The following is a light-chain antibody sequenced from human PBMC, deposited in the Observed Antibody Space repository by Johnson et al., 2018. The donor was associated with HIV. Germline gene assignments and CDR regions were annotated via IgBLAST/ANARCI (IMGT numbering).Light chain of an antibody. V-gene: IGLV1-51*02. J-gene: IGLJ1*01. CDR1: SSHLGNNY. CDR2: ENN. Sequence: QSVLTQPPSVSAAPGQKVTISCSGSSSHLGNNYVSWYQQLPGTAPRLLIYENNKRPSRIADRFSGSKSGTSATLGITGLQTGDEADYYCGTWDSSLSAHYVFGTVTKVTVL. CDR3: GTWDSSLSAHYV.